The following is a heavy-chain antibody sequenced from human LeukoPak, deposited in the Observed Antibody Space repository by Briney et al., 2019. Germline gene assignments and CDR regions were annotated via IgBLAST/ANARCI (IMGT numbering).Heavy chain of an antibody. CDR2: ISAYNGNT. CDR1: GYTFTSYG. Sequence: ASVKVSCKASGYTFTSYGISWVRQAPGQGLEWMGWISAYNGNTNYAQKLQGRVTMTTDTSTSTAYMELRSLRSDDTAVYYCARSGQYYGSGSYSPNYYYYGMDVWGQGTTVTVSS. CDR3: ARSGQYYGSGSYSPNYYYYGMDV. D-gene: IGHD3-10*01. J-gene: IGHJ6*02. V-gene: IGHV1-18*01.